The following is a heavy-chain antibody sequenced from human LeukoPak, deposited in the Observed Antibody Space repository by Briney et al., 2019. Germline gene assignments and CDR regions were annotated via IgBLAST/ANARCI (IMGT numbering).Heavy chain of an antibody. CDR3: ARELVGYGDYGPYYYYGMDV. V-gene: IGHV1-8*01. CDR2: MNPNSGNT. J-gene: IGHJ6*02. Sequence: GASVKVSCKASGYTFTSYDINWVRQATGQGLEWMGWMNPNSGNTGYAQKFQRRVTMTRNTSISTAYMELSSLRSEDTAVYYCARELVGYGDYGPYYYYGMDVWGQGTTVTVSS. CDR1: GYTFTSYD. D-gene: IGHD4-17*01.